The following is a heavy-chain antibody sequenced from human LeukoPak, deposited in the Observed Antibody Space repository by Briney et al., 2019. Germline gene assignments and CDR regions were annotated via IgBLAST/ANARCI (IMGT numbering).Heavy chain of an antibody. J-gene: IGHJ6*02. CDR3: ARTRLTRLGYCSGGSCHPGYYYGMDV. Sequence: GGSLRLSCAASGFTFSSYAMHWVRQAPGKGLEWVAVISYDGSNKYYADSVKGRFTISRDNSKNTLYLQMNSLRAEDTAVYYCARTRLTRLGYCSGGSCHPGYYYGMDVWGQGTTVTVSS. D-gene: IGHD2-15*01. CDR1: GFTFSSYA. V-gene: IGHV3-30-3*01. CDR2: ISYDGSNK.